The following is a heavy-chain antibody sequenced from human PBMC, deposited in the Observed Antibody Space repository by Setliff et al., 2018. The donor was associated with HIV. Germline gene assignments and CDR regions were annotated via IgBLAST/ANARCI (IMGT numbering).Heavy chain of an antibody. Sequence: SETLSLTCAVSSDSISSDRQSPGKGLEWIGKIHHSGSTYYNPSLKSRITMSVDTSKNQISLRLHSVTAADTAVYYCARHEGYLYDGSRYFGRFDPWGQGTLVTVSS. V-gene: IGHV4-39*01. D-gene: IGHD2-15*01. CDR2: IHHSGST. CDR1: SDSISS. J-gene: IGHJ5*02. CDR3: ARHEGYLYDGSRYFGRFDP.